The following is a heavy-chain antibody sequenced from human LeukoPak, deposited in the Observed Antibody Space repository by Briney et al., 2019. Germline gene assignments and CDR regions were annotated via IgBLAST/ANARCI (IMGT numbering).Heavy chain of an antibody. CDR3: TEYGDYDDY. V-gene: IGHV1-69*06. D-gene: IGHD4-17*01. CDR1: GGTFSSYA. CDR2: IIPIFGTA. Sequence: GASVKVSCKASGGTFSSYAISWVRQAPGQGLEWMGGIIPIFGTANYAQKFQGRVTITADKSTSTAYMELSSLRSEDMAVYYCTEYGDYDDYWGQGTLVTVSS. J-gene: IGHJ4*02.